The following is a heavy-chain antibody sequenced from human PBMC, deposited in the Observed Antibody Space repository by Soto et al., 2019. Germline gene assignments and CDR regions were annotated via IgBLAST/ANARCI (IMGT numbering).Heavy chain of an antibody. D-gene: IGHD1-26*01. J-gene: IGHJ4*02. CDR1: GGTFSSYS. Sequence: QVQLVQTGAEVKKPGSSVKVSCKASGGTFSSYSINWVRQAPGQGLEWMGEIIPIFGTANYAQKFQGRVTITADESTSTAYMELSSLRSEDTAVYYCARDGGRHSGGIDYWGQGTLVTVSS. CDR2: IIPIFGTA. V-gene: IGHV1-69*12. CDR3: ARDGGRHSGGIDY.